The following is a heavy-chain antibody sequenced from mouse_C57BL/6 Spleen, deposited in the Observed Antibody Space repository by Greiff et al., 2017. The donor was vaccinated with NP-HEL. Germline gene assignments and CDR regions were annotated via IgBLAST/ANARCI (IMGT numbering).Heavy chain of an antibody. J-gene: IGHJ2*01. V-gene: IGHV1-61*01. Sequence: QVQLQQPGAELVRPGSSVKLSCKASGYTFTSYWMDWVKQRPGQGLEWIGNIYPSDSETHYNQQFKDKATLTVDKSSTTAYLKLSSLTSQDSAVYYGARSCYYYGSSYVYYWGKSTTLTVSS. D-gene: IGHD1-1*01. CDR2: IYPSDSET. CDR1: GYTFTSYW. CDR3: ARSCYYYGSSYVYY.